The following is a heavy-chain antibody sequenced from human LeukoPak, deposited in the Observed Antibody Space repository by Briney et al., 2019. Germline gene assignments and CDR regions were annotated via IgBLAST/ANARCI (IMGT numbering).Heavy chain of an antibody. Sequence: ASVKVSCKASGGTFNSYAISWVRQAPGQGLEWMGGIMPLFGTANYAQEFQGRVTFTTDESASTAYMEVSSLRSEDTAVYYCTSGSLGDGYGVGDYYQYMDVWGKGTTVTVSS. V-gene: IGHV1-69*05. CDR3: TSGSLGDGYGVGDYYQYMDV. D-gene: IGHD5-24*01. J-gene: IGHJ6*03. CDR2: IMPLFGTA. CDR1: GGTFNSYA.